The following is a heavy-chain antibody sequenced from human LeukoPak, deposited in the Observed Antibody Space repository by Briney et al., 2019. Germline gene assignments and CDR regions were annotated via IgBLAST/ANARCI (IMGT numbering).Heavy chain of an antibody. Sequence: ASVKVSCKASGYTFANYGLTWVRQAPGQGLEWMGWISAYNGDTNYAQKFQGRVTMTADTSTTTAYMELTSLRSEDTAVYYCARGGRGEGTGTTRVAFDIWGQGTMVTVSS. CDR3: ARGGRGEGTGTTRVAFDI. CDR1: GYTFANYG. J-gene: IGHJ3*02. CDR2: ISAYNGDT. V-gene: IGHV1-18*01. D-gene: IGHD1-1*01.